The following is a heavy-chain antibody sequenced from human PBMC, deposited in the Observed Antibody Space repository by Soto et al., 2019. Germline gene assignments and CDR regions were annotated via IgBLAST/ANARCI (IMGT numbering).Heavy chain of an antibody. Sequence: SQTLSLTCAISGDSVSSNSAAWNWIRQSPSRGLKWLGRTYYRSKWYNDYAVSVKSRITINPDTSKNQFSLQLNSVTPEDTAVYYCARDHYYGSGSYYSLPDYYYYGMDVWGQGTTVTVSS. J-gene: IGHJ6*02. CDR3: ARDHYYGSGSYYSLPDYYYYGMDV. CDR1: GDSVSSNSAA. V-gene: IGHV6-1*01. CDR2: TYYRSKWYN. D-gene: IGHD3-10*01.